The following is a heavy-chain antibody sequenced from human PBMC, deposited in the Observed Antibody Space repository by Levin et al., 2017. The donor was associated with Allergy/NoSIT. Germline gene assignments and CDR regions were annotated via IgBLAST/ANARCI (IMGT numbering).Heavy chain of an antibody. CDR3: ARDFTSGWLDNQHSGMDV. Sequence: PGGSLRLSCLGSGFTFSDYTVSWFRQAPGKGLEWVGFIRSKAYGETTEHAASVTGRFTFSRDDSENTAYLHMNSLKVEDTALYYCARDFTSGWLDNQHSGMDVWGQGTKVTVSS. CDR1: GFTFSDYT. J-gene: IGHJ6*02. V-gene: IGHV3-49*03. D-gene: IGHD6-19*01. CDR2: IRSKAYGETT.